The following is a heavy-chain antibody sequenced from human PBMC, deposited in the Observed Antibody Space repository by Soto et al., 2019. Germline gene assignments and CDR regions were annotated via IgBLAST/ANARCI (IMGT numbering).Heavy chain of an antibody. D-gene: IGHD3-22*01. J-gene: IGHJ4*02. CDR1: GFSFRSYG. CDR3: AKLSQDYYDSSGPRGY. CDR2: ISYDGSDK. Sequence: GGSLRLSCGASGFSFRSYGIHWVRQAPGQGLEWVAVISYDGSDKHYADSVKGRFTISIDSSKNTLYLQMNSLRPEDTAVYYCAKLSQDYYDSSGPRGYWGQGTLVTVSS. V-gene: IGHV3-30*18.